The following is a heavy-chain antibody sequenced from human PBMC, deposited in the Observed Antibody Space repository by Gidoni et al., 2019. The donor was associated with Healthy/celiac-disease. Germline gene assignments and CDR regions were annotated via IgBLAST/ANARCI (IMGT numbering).Heavy chain of an antibody. D-gene: IGHD1-26*01. Sequence: EVQLLESGGGLVQTGGSLRLSCAASGFTFSSYAMSWVRQAPGKGLEWVSAISGSGGSTYYADSVKGRFTISRDNSKNTLYLQMNSLRAEDTAVYYCAKSFWDPYYFDYWGQGTLVTVSS. CDR2: ISGSGGST. V-gene: IGHV3-23*01. CDR1: GFTFSSYA. J-gene: IGHJ4*02. CDR3: AKSFWDPYYFDY.